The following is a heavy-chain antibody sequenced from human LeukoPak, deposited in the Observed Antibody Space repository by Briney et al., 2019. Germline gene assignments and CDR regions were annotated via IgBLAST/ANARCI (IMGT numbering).Heavy chain of an antibody. D-gene: IGHD3-22*01. CDR3: ASQYYYDSSGYQDY. CDR1: GGSISSSSYC. Sequence: SETLSLTCTVSGGSISSSSYCWGWIRQPPGKGLEWIGSIYYSGSTYYNPSLKSRVTISVDTSKNQFSLKLSSVTAADTAVYYCASQYYYDSSGYQDYWGQGTLVTVSS. J-gene: IGHJ4*02. CDR2: IYYSGST. V-gene: IGHV4-39*01.